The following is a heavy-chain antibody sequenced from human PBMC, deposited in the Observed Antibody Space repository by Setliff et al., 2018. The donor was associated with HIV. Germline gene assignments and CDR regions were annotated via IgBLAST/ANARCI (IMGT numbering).Heavy chain of an antibody. CDR2: IYGSGDT. V-gene: IGHV3-66*02. CDR3: ARVLLYNSALDN. D-gene: IGHD6-25*01. J-gene: IGHJ4*02. CDR1: GFTLSNTY. Sequence: GGSLRLSCAASGFTLSNTYMAWVRRAPGKGLEWVSTIYGSGDTYHADSVKGRFTLSRDTSKNTMYLQMNSLRREDTAVYYCARVLLYNSALDNWGQGTLVTVSS.